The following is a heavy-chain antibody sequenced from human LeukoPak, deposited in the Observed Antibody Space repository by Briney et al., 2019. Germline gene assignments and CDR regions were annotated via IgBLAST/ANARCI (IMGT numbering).Heavy chain of an antibody. D-gene: IGHD3-10*01. J-gene: IGHJ4*02. Sequence: PGGSLRLSCAASGFTFSSYSMNWVRQAPGKGLEWVSSITSSSSYIYYTDSMKGRFTISRDNAKNSLYLQMNSLRAEDTAVYYCARDTITMVRGARSFDYWGQGTLVTVSS. V-gene: IGHV3-21*01. CDR2: ITSSSSYI. CDR1: GFTFSSYS. CDR3: ARDTITMVRGARSFDY.